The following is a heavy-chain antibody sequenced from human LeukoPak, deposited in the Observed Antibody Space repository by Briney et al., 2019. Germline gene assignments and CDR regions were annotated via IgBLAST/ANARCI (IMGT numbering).Heavy chain of an antibody. V-gene: IGHV3-23*01. CDR2: LSGSGDTT. D-gene: IGHD2-21*01. CDR1: GFTFSSYG. J-gene: IGHJ4*02. Sequence: GGSLRLSCAASGFTFSSYGMSWVRQSPGKGLEWVSALSGSGDTTYYADSVKGRFTISRDNSKNTLYLQMNSLRAEDAAVYYCAKAPVTSCRGAYCYPFDYWGQGAWSPSLQ. CDR3: AKAPVTSCRGAYCYPFDY.